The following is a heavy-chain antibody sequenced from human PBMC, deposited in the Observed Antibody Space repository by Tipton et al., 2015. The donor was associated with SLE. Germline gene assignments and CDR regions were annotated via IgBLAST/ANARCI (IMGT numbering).Heavy chain of an antibody. CDR3: ARGIYTSGSPNDY. CDR2: ITGSGSNT. Sequence: GSLRLSCAASGITFSSYAMAWVRQAPRKGLEWVSTITGSGSNTYYADSVKGRFTISRDNSKNTLYLQMNSLRADDTAVYFCARGIYTSGSPNDYWGQGTLVTVSS. V-gene: IGHV3-23*01. CDR1: GITFSSYA. J-gene: IGHJ4*02. D-gene: IGHD3-10*01.